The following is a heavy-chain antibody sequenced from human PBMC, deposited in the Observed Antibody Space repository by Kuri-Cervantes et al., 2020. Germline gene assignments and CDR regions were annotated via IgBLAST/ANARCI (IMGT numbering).Heavy chain of an antibody. J-gene: IGHJ4*02. CDR3: ARDRDRSGYYYALDY. Sequence: SETLSLTCTVSGGSISSYYWSWIRQPAGKGLEWIGRIYTSGSTNYNPSLKSRVTIPIDTSKNQFSLKLSSVTAADTAVYYCARDRDRSGYYYALDYWGQGTLVTVSS. D-gene: IGHD3-22*01. V-gene: IGHV4-4*07. CDR1: GGSISSYY. CDR2: IYTSGST.